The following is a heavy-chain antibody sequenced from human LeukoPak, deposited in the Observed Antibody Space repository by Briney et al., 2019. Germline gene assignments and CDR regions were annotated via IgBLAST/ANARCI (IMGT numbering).Heavy chain of an antibody. J-gene: IGHJ5*02. V-gene: IGHV3-64*01. D-gene: IGHD3-22*01. CDR2: ISSNGGST. CDR3: ARGGYYSGLEDWFDP. CDR1: GFTFSSYA. Sequence: GGSLRLSCAASGFTFSSYAMHWVRQAPGKGLEYVSAISSNGGSTYYANSVKGRFTISRDNSKNTLYLQMGSLRAEDMAVYYCARGGYYSGLEDWFDPWGQGTLVTVSS.